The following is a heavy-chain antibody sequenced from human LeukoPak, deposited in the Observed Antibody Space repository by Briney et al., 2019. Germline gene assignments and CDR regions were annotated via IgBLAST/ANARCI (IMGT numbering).Heavy chain of an antibody. V-gene: IGHV4-34*01. CDR3: ARGRLRAGADY. J-gene: IGHJ4*02. CDR1: GGSFSGYY. D-gene: IGHD5/OR15-5a*01. Sequence: SETLSLTRAVYGGSFSGYYWSWIRQPPGKGLEWIGEINHSGSTNYNPSLKSRVTISVDTSKNQFSLKLSSVTAADTAVYYCARGRLRAGADYWGQGTLATVSS. CDR2: INHSGST.